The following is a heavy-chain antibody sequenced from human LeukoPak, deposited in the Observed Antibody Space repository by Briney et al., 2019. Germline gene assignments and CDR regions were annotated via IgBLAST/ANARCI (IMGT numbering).Heavy chain of an antibody. Sequence: SETLSLTCSVSGGSISSGGYSWSGVRQGPGVGRECVSCIYHSGSTYYNPSLQSRVTISLDRSNNQFSLKLSSMTAADTAVYYCASGNTGDDRDSFDLWGQGTMVTVSS. D-gene: IGHD5-12*01. CDR2: IYHSGST. J-gene: IGHJ4*02. CDR3: ASGNTGDDRDSFDL. V-gene: IGHV4-30-2*01. CDR1: GGSISSGGYS.